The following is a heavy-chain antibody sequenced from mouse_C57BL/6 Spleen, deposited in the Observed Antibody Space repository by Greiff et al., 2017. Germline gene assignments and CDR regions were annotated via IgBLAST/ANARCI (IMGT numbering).Heavy chain of an antibody. J-gene: IGHJ2*01. CDR2: IYPGSGSP. CDR3: ARGTVVGDY. D-gene: IGHD1-1*01. CDR1: GYTFTSYW. Sequence: QVQLQQSGAELVKPGASVKMSCKASGYTFTSYWITWVKQRPGQGLEWIGAIYPGSGSPNYNEKFKSKATLTVDTSYSTAYKQLSSLTSEDSAVYYGARGTVVGDYWGQGTTLTVSS. V-gene: IGHV1-55*01.